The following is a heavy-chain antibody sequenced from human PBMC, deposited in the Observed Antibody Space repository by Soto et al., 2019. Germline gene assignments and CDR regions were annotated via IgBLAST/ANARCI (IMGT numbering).Heavy chain of an antibody. CDR3: ARRRGRGHPIAY. Sequence: SETLSLTFAVYGESFSCFYWSWIRQPPGKGLGWIGEINHIGVTKXXASLKSRVXISVDTSKNQVXLKLTXVTAAGTAGYYCARRRGRGHPIAYWRQGILVTVSS. V-gene: IGHV4-34*01. D-gene: IGHD3-10*01. J-gene: IGHJ4*02. CDR2: INHIGVT. CDR1: GESFSCFY.